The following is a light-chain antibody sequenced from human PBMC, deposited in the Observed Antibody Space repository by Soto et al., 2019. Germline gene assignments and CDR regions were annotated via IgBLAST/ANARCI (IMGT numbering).Light chain of an antibody. J-gene: IGKJ2*01. CDR1: QSVSNNY. V-gene: IGKV3-20*01. CDR2: GSS. CDR3: QQDGSSPPYT. Sequence: EVVLTQSPGTLSLSPGERATLSCRASQSVSNNYFAWYQQKPGQAPRLPIFGSSDRVTGIPDRFSGSGSGPDFTLSISRLEPEDFPVYYCQQDGSSPPYTFGQGTKLEIK.